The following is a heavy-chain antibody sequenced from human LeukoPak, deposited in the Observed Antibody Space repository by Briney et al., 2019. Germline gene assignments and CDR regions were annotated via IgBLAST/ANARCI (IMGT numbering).Heavy chain of an antibody. CDR2: INPNSGGT. CDR3: ARDPYGIAPRTIYYYYGMDV. J-gene: IGHJ6*02. D-gene: IGHD1-14*01. CDR1: GYTFTGYY. Sequence: ASVKVSCKASGYTFTGYYMHWVRQAPGQGLEWMGWINPNSGGTNYAQKFQGRVTMTRDTSISTAYMELSRLRSDDTAVYYCARDPYGIAPRTIYYYYGMDVWGQGTTVTVSS. V-gene: IGHV1-2*02.